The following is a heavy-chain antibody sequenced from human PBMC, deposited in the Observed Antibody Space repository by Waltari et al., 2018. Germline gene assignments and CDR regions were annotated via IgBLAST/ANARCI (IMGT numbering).Heavy chain of an antibody. CDR3: AREGIAAAGSWALDY. CDR2: ISYDGSNK. D-gene: IGHD6-13*01. J-gene: IGHJ4*02. CDR1: GFTFSSYA. V-gene: IGHV3-30-3*01. Sequence: QVQLVESGGGVVQPGRSLRLSCAASGFTFSSYAMHWVRQAPGKGLEWVAVISYDGSNKYYADSVKGRFTISRDNSKNTLYLQMNSLRAEDTAVYYCAREGIAAAGSWALDYWGQGTLVTVSS.